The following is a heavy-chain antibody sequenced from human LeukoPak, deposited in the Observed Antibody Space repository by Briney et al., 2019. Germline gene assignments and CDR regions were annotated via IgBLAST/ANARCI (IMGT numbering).Heavy chain of an antibody. D-gene: IGHD6-13*01. J-gene: IGHJ4*02. V-gene: IGHV3-7*04. CDR1: GFTLSHYW. CDR2: IKEDGSEK. CDR3: ARGYSSNYRVDY. Sequence: PGGSLRLSCSAFGFTLSHYWMTWVRQAPGKGLEWVASIKEDGSEKSYVDSVKGRFTISRDNAKNSLYLQMNSLRVEDTAVYYCARGYSSNYRVDYWGQGTLVTVSS.